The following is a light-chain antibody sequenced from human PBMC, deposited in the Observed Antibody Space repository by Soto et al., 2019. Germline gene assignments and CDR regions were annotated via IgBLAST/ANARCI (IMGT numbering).Light chain of an antibody. Sequence: DIQMTQSPSTLSASVGDRVTITCRASHSISSWLAWYQQKPGKAPKLLIYKASSLESGVPSRFSGSGSGTEFTLTISSLQPDDLATYYCQQYNGYPWTFGQGTKVEIK. CDR3: QQYNGYPWT. CDR1: HSISSW. V-gene: IGKV1-5*03. J-gene: IGKJ1*01. CDR2: KAS.